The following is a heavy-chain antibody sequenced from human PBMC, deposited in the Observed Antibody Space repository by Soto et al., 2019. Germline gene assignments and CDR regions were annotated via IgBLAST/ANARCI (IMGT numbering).Heavy chain of an antibody. Sequence: EVQLVESGGGLVQPGGPRSLPCAASGFTFSSYSLNWVRQAPGKGLEGVSYISSSSSTIYYADSVKGRFTISRDNAKNSLYLQMNSLRAEDTAVYYCARHPERIAQIGWFDPWGQGTLVTVSS. J-gene: IGHJ5*02. D-gene: IGHD6-13*01. V-gene: IGHV3-48*01. CDR3: ARHPERIAQIGWFDP. CDR1: GFTFSSYS. CDR2: ISSSSSTI.